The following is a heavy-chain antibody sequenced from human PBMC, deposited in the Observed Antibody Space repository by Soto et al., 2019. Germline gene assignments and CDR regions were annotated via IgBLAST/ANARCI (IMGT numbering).Heavy chain of an antibody. CDR2: IYYSGST. V-gene: IGHV4-59*08. CDR3: GRLEGLATISYYFDY. D-gene: IGHD3-9*01. J-gene: IGHJ4*02. CDR1: GDSIISYY. Sequence: SETLSLTCTVSGDSIISYYLTWIRQPPGRGLEWIGNIYYSGSTYYNPSLESRVTISVDKSKNQFSLKLMSLSAADTAVYYCGRLEGLATISYYFDYWGQGALVTVSS.